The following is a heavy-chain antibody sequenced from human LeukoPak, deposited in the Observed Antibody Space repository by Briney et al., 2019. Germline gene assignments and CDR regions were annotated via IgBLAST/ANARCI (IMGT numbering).Heavy chain of an antibody. J-gene: IGHJ3*02. CDR1: GGTFSSYA. D-gene: IGHD3-22*01. CDR2: IIPIFGTA. V-gene: IGHV1-69*05. Sequence: SVKVSCKASGGTFSSYAISWVRQAPGQGLEWMGGIIPIFGTANYAQKFQGRVTITTDESTSTAYIELSSLRSEDTAVYYCARGYYDSSGYYYYAFDIWGQGTMVTVSS. CDR3: ARGYYDSSGYYYYAFDI.